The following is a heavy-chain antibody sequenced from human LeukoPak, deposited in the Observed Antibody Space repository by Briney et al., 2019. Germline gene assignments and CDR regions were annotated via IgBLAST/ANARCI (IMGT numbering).Heavy chain of an antibody. CDR2: IIPILGIA. D-gene: IGHD3-10*01. CDR3: VLVGDERYYFDY. J-gene: IGHJ4*02. Sequence: SVKVSCKASGGTFSSYTISWVRQAPGQGLEWMGRIIPILGIANYAQKFQGRVTITADKSTSTAYMELSSLRSEDTVVYYCVLVGDERYYFDYWGQGTLVTVSS. V-gene: IGHV1-69*02. CDR1: GGTFSSYT.